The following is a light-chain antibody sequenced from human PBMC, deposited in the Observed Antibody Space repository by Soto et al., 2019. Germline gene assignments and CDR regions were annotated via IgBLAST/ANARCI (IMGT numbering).Light chain of an antibody. CDR3: QQYYQWPLT. V-gene: IGKV3-15*01. J-gene: IGKJ4*01. CDR1: QSVSST. CDR2: GTS. Sequence: EIVMTQSPATLSVSPGERATLSCRASQSVSSTLAWYQQIPGQAPRLLLYGTSTRATGIPARFSGSGSGTEFTITISSLQSEDFAFYYCQQYYQWPLTFGGGTKVEVK.